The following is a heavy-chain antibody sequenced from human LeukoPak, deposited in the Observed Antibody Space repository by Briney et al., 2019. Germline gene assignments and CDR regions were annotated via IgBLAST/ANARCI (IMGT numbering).Heavy chain of an antibody. CDR3: AKYSGSYVGFDY. CDR2: LYSGGTT. V-gene: IGHV3-66*02. D-gene: IGHD1-26*01. Sequence: GGSLRLXCAASGFTVSSNYMSWVRQAPGKGLEWVSLLYSGGTTYYADSVKGRFTISRDNAKNTLYLQVNSLRAEDTAVYYCAKYSGSYVGFDYWGQGTLVTVSS. CDR1: GFTVSSNY. J-gene: IGHJ4*02.